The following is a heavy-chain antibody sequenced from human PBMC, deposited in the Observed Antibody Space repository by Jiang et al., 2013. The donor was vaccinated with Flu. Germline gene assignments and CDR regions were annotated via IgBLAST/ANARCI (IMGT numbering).Heavy chain of an antibody. J-gene: IGHJ6*02. V-gene: IGHV1-69*01. CDR1: GDTLKNSA. CDR3: ARDLLAAEGYGYYGMDV. Sequence: GAEVKKPGSSVKISCKASGDTLKNSAISWVRRAPGQGLEWMGGIIPYIRTTKHAQKFQGRVMITADESTSTAFMELSRLTSEDTAVYYCARDLLAAEGYGYYGMDVWGHGTTVSVSS. D-gene: IGHD6-13*01. CDR2: IIPYIRTT.